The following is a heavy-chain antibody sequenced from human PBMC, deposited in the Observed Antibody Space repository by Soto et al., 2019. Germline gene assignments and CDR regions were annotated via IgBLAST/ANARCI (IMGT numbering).Heavy chain of an antibody. CDR3: AKPVRDSPGDYYYGMDV. CDR1: GFTFSSYA. J-gene: IGHJ6*02. V-gene: IGHV3-23*01. CDR2: ISGSGGST. D-gene: IGHD2-21*01. Sequence: GGSLRLSCAASGFTFSSYAMSWVRQAPGKGLEWVSAISGSGGSTYYADSVKGRFTISRDNSKNTLYLQMNSLRAEDTAVYYCAKPVRDSPGDYYYGMDVWGQGTTVTVSS.